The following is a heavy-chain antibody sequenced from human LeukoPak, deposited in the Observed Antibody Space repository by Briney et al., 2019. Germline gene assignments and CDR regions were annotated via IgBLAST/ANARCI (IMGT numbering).Heavy chain of an antibody. J-gene: IGHJ4*02. D-gene: IGHD6-13*01. CDR2: INPSGGST. CDR1: GYTFTSYY. CDR3: ARTSNIAAAITPFDY. V-gene: IGHV1-46*01. Sequence: ASVKVPCKASGYTFTSYYMHWVRQAPGQGLEWMGIINPSGGSTSYAQKFQGRVTMTRDTSTSTVYMELSSLRSEDTAVYYCARTSNIAAAITPFDYWGQGTLVTVSS.